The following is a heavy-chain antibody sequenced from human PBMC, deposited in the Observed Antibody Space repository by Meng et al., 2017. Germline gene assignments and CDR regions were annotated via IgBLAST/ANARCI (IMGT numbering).Heavy chain of an antibody. D-gene: IGHD3-16*02. CDR3: ARDYDYVWGSYRSNWFDP. Sequence: RRESGPGLGKPSEPLSLTCTGSGGSISSSSYYWGWIRQPPGKGLEWIGSIYYSGSTYYNPSLKSRVTISVDTSKNQFSLKLSSVTAADTAVYYCARDYDYVWGSYRSNWFDPWGQGTLVTVSS. V-gene: IGHV4-39*07. J-gene: IGHJ5*02. CDR1: GGSISSSSYY. CDR2: IYYSGST.